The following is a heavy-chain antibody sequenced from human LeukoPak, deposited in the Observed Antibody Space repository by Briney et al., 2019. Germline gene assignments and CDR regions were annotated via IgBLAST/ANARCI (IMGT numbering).Heavy chain of an antibody. CDR3: ARAPTYYDILTGYYMRPNWFDP. CDR1: GGSISSSSYY. J-gene: IGHJ5*02. Sequence: SETLSLTCTVSGGSISSSSYYWGWIRQPPGKGLEWIGSIYYSGSTYYNPSLKSRVTISVDTSKNQFSLKLSSVTAADTAVYYCARAPTYYDILTGYYMRPNWFDPWGQGTLVTVSS. CDR2: IYYSGST. V-gene: IGHV4-39*01. D-gene: IGHD3-9*01.